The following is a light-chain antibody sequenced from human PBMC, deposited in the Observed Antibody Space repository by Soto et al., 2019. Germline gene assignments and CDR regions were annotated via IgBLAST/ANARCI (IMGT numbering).Light chain of an antibody. Sequence: DIQMTHSPSSLSASVGDRVTITCRASQSISSYLNWYQQKPGKAPKLLIYAASSLQSGVPSRFSGSGSGKDFTLTISSLQPEDFATYYCQQSYSTLRTFGGGTKVDIX. CDR3: QQSYSTLRT. V-gene: IGKV1-39*01. J-gene: IGKJ4*01. CDR2: AAS. CDR1: QSISSY.